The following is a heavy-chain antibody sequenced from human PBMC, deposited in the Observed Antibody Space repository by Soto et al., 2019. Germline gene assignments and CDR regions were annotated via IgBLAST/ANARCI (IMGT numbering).Heavy chain of an antibody. CDR2: IIPIFGTA. CDR3: ARERTCSGGSCYSSRNYYYYGMDV. CDR1: GGTFSSYA. Sequence: ASVKVSCKASGGTFSSYAISWVRQAPGQGLEWMGGIIPIFGTANYAQKFQGRVTITADESTSTAYMELSSLRSEDTAVYYCARERTCSGGSCYSSRNYYYYGMDVWGQGTTVTVS. V-gene: IGHV1-69*13. J-gene: IGHJ6*02. D-gene: IGHD2-15*01.